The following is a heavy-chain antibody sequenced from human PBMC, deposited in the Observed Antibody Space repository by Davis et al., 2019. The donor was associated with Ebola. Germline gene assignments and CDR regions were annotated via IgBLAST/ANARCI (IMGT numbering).Heavy chain of an antibody. CDR1: GFTFSDYG. CDR3: ARVELRGDSGSAFDI. V-gene: IGHV3-30*02. CDR2: IRYDGNNE. D-gene: IGHD1-7*01. Sequence: GESLKISCAASGFTFSDYGMHWVRQAPGKGLEWVAYIRYDGNNEYYGGSVKGRFIVSRDNSKNTLYLQMNSLRPEDTAVYYCARVELRGDSGSAFDIWGQGTMVTVSS. J-gene: IGHJ3*02.